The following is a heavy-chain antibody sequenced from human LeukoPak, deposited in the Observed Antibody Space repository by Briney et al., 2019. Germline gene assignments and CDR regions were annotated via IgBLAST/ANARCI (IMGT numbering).Heavy chain of an antibody. J-gene: IGHJ4*02. CDR3: GTLLSNGPFDY. Sequence: SVKVSCKASGYTFTGYYMHWVRQAPGQGLEWMGYIYPNSGATKYAQKFQGRVTMTRDTSISTAYMELSGLRSDDTAVYYCGTLLSNGPFDYWGQGSLVTVSS. CDR2: IYPNSGAT. CDR1: GYTFTGYY. V-gene: IGHV1-2*02.